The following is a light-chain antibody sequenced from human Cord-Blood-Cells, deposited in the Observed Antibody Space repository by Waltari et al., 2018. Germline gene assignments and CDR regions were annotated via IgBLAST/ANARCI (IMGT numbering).Light chain of an antibody. Sequence: QSVLTQPPSASGTPGQRVTISCSGSSSNIGSTPVNWYQQLPGTAPKLVIYSNNQRPSGVPDRFSGSKSGTSASLAISGLQSEDEADYYCAAWDDSLNALVFGGGTKLTVL. CDR3: AAWDDSLNALV. CDR1: SSNIGSTP. J-gene: IGLJ2*01. V-gene: IGLV1-44*01. CDR2: SNN.